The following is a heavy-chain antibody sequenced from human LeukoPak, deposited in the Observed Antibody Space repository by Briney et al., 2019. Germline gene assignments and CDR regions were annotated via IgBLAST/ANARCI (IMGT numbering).Heavy chain of an antibody. CDR2: ISSSGSTI. CDR1: GFTFSSYE. D-gene: IGHD6-13*01. Sequence: GGSLRLSCAASGFTFSSYEMNWVRQAPGKGLEGGSYISSSGSTIYYADSVKGRFTIARDNAMHSLYLQMTSLRGEDTAVYYCARVRSSSWYGNWFDPWGQGNLVTVSS. CDR3: ARVRSSSWYGNWFDP. J-gene: IGHJ5*02. V-gene: IGHV3-48*03.